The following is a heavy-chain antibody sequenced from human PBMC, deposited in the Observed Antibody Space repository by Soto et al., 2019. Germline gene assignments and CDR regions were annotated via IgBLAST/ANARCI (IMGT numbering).Heavy chain of an antibody. CDR3: ARAGKDFWSGYYRYYYGMDV. V-gene: IGHV4-34*01. D-gene: IGHD3-3*01. Sequence: PSETLSLTCAVYGGSFSGYYWSWIRQPPGKGLEWIGEINHSGSTNYNPSLKSRVTISVDTSKNQFSLKLSSVTAADTAVYYCARAGKDFWSGYYRYYYGMDVWGQGTTVTVSS. CDR1: GGSFSGYY. CDR2: INHSGST. J-gene: IGHJ6*02.